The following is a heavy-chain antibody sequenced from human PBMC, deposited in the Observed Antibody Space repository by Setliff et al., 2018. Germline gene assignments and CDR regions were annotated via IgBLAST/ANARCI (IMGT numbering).Heavy chain of an antibody. J-gene: IGHJ4*02. Sequence: SETLSLTCAASGFSISDHYMDWVRQSPGKGLEWLGEISHSGSTNYNPSLKSRVTISVDTSKNQFSLKLSSVTAADTALYYCTVYNTGSSKDHYWGQGTPVTVSS. V-gene: IGHV4-34*08. CDR3: TVYNTGSSKDHY. D-gene: IGHD2-8*02. CDR2: ISHSGST. CDR1: GFSISDHY.